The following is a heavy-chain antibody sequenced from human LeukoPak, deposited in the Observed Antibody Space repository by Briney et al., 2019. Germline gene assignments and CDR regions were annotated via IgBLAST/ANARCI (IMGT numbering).Heavy chain of an antibody. V-gene: IGHV3-11*06. CDR3: ARGLPIAAAGASDY. CDR1: GFTFSDYY. CDR2: ISSSSSYI. Sequence: PGGSLRLSCAASGFTFSDYYMSWIRQAPGKGLEWVSSISSSSSYIYYADSVKGRFTISRDNAKNSLYLQMNSLRAEDTAVYYCARGLPIAAAGASDYWGQGTLVTVSS. D-gene: IGHD6-13*01. J-gene: IGHJ4*02.